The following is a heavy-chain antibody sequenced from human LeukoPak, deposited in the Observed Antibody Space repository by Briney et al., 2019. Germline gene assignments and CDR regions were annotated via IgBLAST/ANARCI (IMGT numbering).Heavy chain of an antibody. D-gene: IGHD2/OR15-2a*01. CDR1: GFNFGSYS. CDR2: ISGSGGST. J-gene: IGHJ3*02. CDR3: AKGLSRYDAFDI. V-gene: IGHV3-23*01. Sequence: PGGSLRLSCAASGFNFGSYSMTWVRQAPGKGLEWVSAISGSGGSTYYADSVKGRFTISRDNSKNTLYLQMNSLRAEDTAVYYCAKGLSRYDAFDIWGQGTMVTVSS.